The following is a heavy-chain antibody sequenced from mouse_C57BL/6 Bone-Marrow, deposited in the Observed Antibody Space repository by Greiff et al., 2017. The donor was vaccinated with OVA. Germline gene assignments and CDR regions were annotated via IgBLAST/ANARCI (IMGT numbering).Heavy chain of an antibody. CDR3: ASSCNYGYFDV. J-gene: IGHJ1*03. CDR1: GYTFTSYW. Sequence: QVQLQQPGAELVRPGSSVKLSCKASGYTFTSYWMDWVKQRPGQGLEWIGNIYPSDSETHYNQKFKDKATLTVDKSSSTAYMQLSSLTSEDSAVYYCASSCNYGYFDVWGKGTTVTVSS. V-gene: IGHV1-61*01. CDR2: IYPSDSET.